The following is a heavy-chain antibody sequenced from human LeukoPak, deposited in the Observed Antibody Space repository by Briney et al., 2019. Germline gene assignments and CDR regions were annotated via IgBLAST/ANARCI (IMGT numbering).Heavy chain of an antibody. Sequence: GAPVKVSCKASGGTFSSYAISWVRQAPGQGLEWMGGIIPIFGTANYAQKFQGRVTITTDESTSTAYMELSSLRSEDTAVYYCARVTMATIYYFDYWGQGTLVTVSS. CDR2: IIPIFGTA. V-gene: IGHV1-69*05. CDR1: GGTFSSYA. J-gene: IGHJ4*02. D-gene: IGHD5-24*01. CDR3: ARVTMATIYYFDY.